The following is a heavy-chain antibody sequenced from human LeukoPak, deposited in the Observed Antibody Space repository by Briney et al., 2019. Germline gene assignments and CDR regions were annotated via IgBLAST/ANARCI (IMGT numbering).Heavy chain of an antibody. CDR1: GFTFGSYS. CDR2: ITSRGSII. J-gene: IGHJ3*02. V-gene: IGHV3-48*04. CDR3: AREGGYNYEDAFDI. D-gene: IGHD5-18*01. Sequence: PGGSLRLSCVASGFTFGSYSMNWVRQAPGKGLEWVSFITSRGSIIYYADSVKGRFTISRDNAKNSLYLQINSLRAEDTALYYCAREGGYNYEDAFDIWGQGTMVTVSS.